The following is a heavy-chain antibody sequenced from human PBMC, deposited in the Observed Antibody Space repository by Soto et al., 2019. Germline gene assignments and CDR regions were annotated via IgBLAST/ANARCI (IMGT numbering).Heavy chain of an antibody. CDR3: ARDRGDYDILTGYSPYYGMDV. Sequence: PSEILCLTWTVAGGSISSYYWSWIRQPPGKGLEWIGYIYYSGSTNYNPSLKSRVTISVDTSKNQFSLKLSSVTAADTAVYYCARDRGDYDILTGYSPYYGMDVWGQGTTVTVS. D-gene: IGHD3-9*01. CDR1: GGSISSYY. CDR2: IYYSGST. V-gene: IGHV4-59*01. J-gene: IGHJ6*02.